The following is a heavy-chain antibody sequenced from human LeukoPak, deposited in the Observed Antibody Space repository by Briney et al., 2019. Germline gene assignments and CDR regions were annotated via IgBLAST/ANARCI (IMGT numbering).Heavy chain of an antibody. Sequence: PVGTPRLSPAPSRFTFRGYWMHWVRQAPGKGLKWGSRINNDGCSTTYADSEKGRFTISRDNPKNTLYLQMNSLRAEDTAVYYCIRGGVSPWGQGTLVTVSS. CDR3: IRGGVSP. CDR2: INNDGCST. CDR1: RFTFRGYW. V-gene: IGHV3-74*01. D-gene: IGHD2-8*01. J-gene: IGHJ5*02.